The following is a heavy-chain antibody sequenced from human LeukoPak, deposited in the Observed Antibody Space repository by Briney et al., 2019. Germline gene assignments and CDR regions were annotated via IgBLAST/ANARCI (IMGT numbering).Heavy chain of an antibody. CDR3: ARSGFVVVPYYFDY. J-gene: IGHJ4*02. Sequence: SENLSLTCTVSGGSISSYYWSWIRQPPGKGLEGIGYMYYSGSTDYNPSLKSRVTISVDTSKNQFSMKLTSVTAADTAVYYSARSGFVVVPYYFDYWGQGTLVTVSS. CDR1: GGSISSYY. V-gene: IGHV4-59*01. D-gene: IGHD2-21*01. CDR2: MYYSGST.